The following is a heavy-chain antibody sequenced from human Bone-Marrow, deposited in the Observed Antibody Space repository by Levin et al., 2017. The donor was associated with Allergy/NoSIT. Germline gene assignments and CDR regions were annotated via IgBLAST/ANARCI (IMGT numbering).Heavy chain of an antibody. Sequence: SCEASGFTFNSAWMAWVRQAPGKGLEWVGRIRSQSDGGTTDYAEPVKGRFIVSRDDSKKTLYLQMNGLKTEDTAVYYCVTEKPVAVTSWDYWGQGTLVTVSS. J-gene: IGHJ4*02. D-gene: IGHD6-19*01. CDR1: GFTFNSAW. CDR2: IRSQSDGGTT. V-gene: IGHV3-15*01. CDR3: VTEKPVAVTSWDY.